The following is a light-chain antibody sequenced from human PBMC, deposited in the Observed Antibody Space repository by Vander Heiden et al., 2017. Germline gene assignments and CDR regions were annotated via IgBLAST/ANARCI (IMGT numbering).Light chain of an antibody. V-gene: IGLV2-14*01. Sequence: QSALTQPASVSGSPGQSITISCTGTSSDIGDYNYVSWYQQHPGKAPKLMISEVSNRPSGVSDRFSGSKSGNTASLTISGLQAEDEANYYCSSYTSSSTLVVFGGGTKLTGL. CDR1: SSDIGDYNY. CDR2: EVS. CDR3: SSYTSSSTLVV. J-gene: IGLJ2*01.